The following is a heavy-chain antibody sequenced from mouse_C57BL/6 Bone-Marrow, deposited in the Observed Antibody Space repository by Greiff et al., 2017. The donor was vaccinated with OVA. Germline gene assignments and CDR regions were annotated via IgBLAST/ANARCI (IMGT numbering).Heavy chain of an antibody. CDR2: IYPGDGDT. D-gene: IGHD2-3*01. V-gene: IGHV1-82*01. J-gene: IGHJ2*01. Sequence: QVQLQQSGPELVKPGASVKISCKASGYAFSSSWMNWVKQRPGKGLEWIGRIYPGDGDTNYNGKFKGKATLTEDKSSSTAYMQLSSLTSEDSAVYFCARLIYDGYVDYWGQGTTLTVSS. CDR3: ARLIYDGYVDY. CDR1: GYAFSSSW.